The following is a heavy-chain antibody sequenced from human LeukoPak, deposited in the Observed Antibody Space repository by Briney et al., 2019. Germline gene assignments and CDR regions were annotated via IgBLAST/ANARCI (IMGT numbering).Heavy chain of an antibody. Sequence: GESLKISCKASGYSFTSYWIGWVRQMPGKGLEWMGIIYPGDSDTRYSPSFQGQVTISADKSISTAYLQWSSLKASDTAMYYCARHAEDIAAAGTEFDYWGQGTLVTVSS. V-gene: IGHV5-51*01. D-gene: IGHD6-13*01. CDR2: IYPGDSDT. CDR3: ARHAEDIAAAGTEFDY. J-gene: IGHJ4*02. CDR1: GYSFTSYW.